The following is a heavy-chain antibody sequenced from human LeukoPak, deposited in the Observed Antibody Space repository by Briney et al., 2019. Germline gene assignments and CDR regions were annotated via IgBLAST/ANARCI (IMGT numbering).Heavy chain of an antibody. J-gene: IGHJ3*02. CDR1: GGSFSDYY. V-gene: IGHV4-34*01. Sequence: PSETLSLTCAVYGGSFSDYYWSWIDQPPGKGLEWIGEINHSGSTNYNPSLKSRVTISVDTSKNQFSLKLSSVTAADTAVYYCARGGLMVYAVRVQNDAFDIWGQGTMVTVSS. CDR3: ARGGLMVYAVRVQNDAFDI. CDR2: INHSGST. D-gene: IGHD2-8*01.